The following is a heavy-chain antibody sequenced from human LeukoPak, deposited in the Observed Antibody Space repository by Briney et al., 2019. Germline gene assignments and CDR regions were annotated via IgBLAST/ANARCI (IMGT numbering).Heavy chain of an antibody. CDR2: ISGGGDNT. CDR1: GFIFNNYA. J-gene: IGHJ5*02. CDR3: AKDDEESCSSPSCYKWFDP. Sequence: PGGSLRLSCAVSGFIFNNYAMSWVRQAPGKGLEWVSNISGGGDNTYYADSVKGRFTISRDNSKNTLYLQMNSLRAEDTAVYYYAKDDEESCSSPSCYKWFDPWGQGTLVTVSS. V-gene: IGHV3-23*01. D-gene: IGHD2-2*02.